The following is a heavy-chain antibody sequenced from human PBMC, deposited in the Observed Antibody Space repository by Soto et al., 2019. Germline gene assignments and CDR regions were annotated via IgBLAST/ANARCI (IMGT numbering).Heavy chain of an antibody. CDR1: GFTFSSHG. Sequence: GGSLRLSCDASGFTFSSHGMTWVRQAPGKGLEWVAFISANDVGTYYAESVKTRFTISTDQSRNTVYLQMDSLRADDTAIYYCAKAKNDYNWDNRPPFDYWGQGTLVTVSS. V-gene: IGHV3-23*01. D-gene: IGHD1-20*01. CDR3: AKAKNDYNWDNRPPFDY. CDR2: ISANDVGT. J-gene: IGHJ4*02.